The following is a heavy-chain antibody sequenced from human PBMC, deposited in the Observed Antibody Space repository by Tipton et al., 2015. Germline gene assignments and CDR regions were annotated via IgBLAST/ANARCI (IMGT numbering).Heavy chain of an antibody. J-gene: IGHJ4*02. CDR1: GFTFDDYA. D-gene: IGHD5-12*01. Sequence: VQLVQSGGGLVQPGGSLRLSCAASGFTFDDYAMYWVRQAPGKGLEWVSGISWNSDNKGYADSVKGRFTISRDNAKNSLYLQMNSPRAEDTAVYYCARSGGYGWDQWGQGTLVTVSS. V-gene: IGHV3-9*01. CDR2: ISWNSDNK. CDR3: ARSGGYGWDQ.